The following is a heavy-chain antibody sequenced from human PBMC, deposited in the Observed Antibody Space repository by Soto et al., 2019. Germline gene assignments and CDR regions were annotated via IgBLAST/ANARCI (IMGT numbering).Heavy chain of an antibody. CDR1: GGGTFSRYA. Sequence: QLVQSGAEVKLPGSSVKVSCKASGGGTFSRYAITWVRQAPGQGLEWMGGIIPIFGTTSQAQKCQGRATITADETTSTADMEVSSLRSDDTAVYYCASRPYSYDSRGHLPHAVDIWGRGTIVTVSS. D-gene: IGHD3-22*01. CDR3: ASRPYSYDSRGHLPHAVDI. CDR2: IIPIFGTT. J-gene: IGHJ3*02. V-gene: IGHV1-69*01.